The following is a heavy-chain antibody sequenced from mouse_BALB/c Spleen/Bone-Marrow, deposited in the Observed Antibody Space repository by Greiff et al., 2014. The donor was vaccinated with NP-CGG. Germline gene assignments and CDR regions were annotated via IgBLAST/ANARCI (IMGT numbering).Heavy chain of an antibody. CDR1: GFTFTDYY. CDR3: ARDQGRVLFYY. Sequence: EVMLVESGGGLVQPGGSLRLSCATSGFTFTDYYMNWVRQPPGKALEWLGFIRNKANGYTTEYSASVKGRFTVSRDNSQNILYLQMNTLRAEDSATYYCARDQGRVLFYYWGQGTTLTVSS. CDR2: IRNKANGYTT. J-gene: IGHJ2*01. V-gene: IGHV7-3*02.